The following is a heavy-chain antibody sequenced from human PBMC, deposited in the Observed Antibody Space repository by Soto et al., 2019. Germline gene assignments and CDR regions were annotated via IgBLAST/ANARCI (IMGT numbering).Heavy chain of an antibody. CDR1: GGSISSSSYY. J-gene: IGHJ6*02. D-gene: IGHD6-19*01. V-gene: IGHV4-39*01. Sequence: SETLSLTCTVSGGSISSSSYYWGWIRQPPGKGLEWIGSIYYSGSTYYNPSLKSRVTISVDTSKNQFSLKLSSVTAADTAVYYCARHQWLVDGMDVWGQGTTVTVSS. CDR2: IYYSGST. CDR3: ARHQWLVDGMDV.